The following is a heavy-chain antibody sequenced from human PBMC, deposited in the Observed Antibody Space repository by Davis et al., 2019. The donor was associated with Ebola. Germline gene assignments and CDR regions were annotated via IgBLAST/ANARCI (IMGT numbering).Heavy chain of an antibody. CDR1: GGTFSSYA. J-gene: IGHJ4*02. CDR3: ARDRYSDGSGYFFEQSH. V-gene: IGHV1-69*13. CDR2: IIPVSGVP. D-gene: IGHD3-22*01. Sequence: SVTVSCQASGGTFSSYAISWVRQAPGQGLDWMGGIIPVSGVPKYAQDFQGRVTITADESTSTAYMELSSLRSEDTAMYYCARDRYSDGSGYFFEQSHWGQGTLVTVSS.